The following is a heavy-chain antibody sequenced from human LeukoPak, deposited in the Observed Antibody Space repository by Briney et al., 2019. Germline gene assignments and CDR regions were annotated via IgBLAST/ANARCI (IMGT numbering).Heavy chain of an antibody. CDR3: ARALHFWSGYYLAYYFDY. J-gene: IGHJ4*02. V-gene: IGHV3-48*03. CDR1: GFTFSSYE. CDR2: ISSSGSTI. Sequence: PGGSLRLSCAASGFTFSSYEMNWVRQAPGKGLEWVSYISSSGSTIYYADSVKGRFTISRDNAKNSLYLQMNSLRAEDTAVYYCARALHFWSGYYLAYYFDYWGQGTLVTVSS. D-gene: IGHD3-3*01.